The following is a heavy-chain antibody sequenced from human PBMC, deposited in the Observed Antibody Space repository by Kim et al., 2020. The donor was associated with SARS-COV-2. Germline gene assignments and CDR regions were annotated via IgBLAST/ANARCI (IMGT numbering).Heavy chain of an antibody. D-gene: IGHD2-2*01. CDR1: GYTFTSYG. CDR2: ISAYNGNT. Sequence: ASVKVSCKASGYTFTSYGISWVRQAPGQGLEWMGWISAYNGNTNYAQKLQGRVTMTTDTSTSTAYMELRSLRSDDTAVYYCARDPQGTSPSYYYYYYGMDVWGQGSPRTVSS. CDR3: ARDPQGTSPSYYYYYYGMDV. V-gene: IGHV1-18*01. J-gene: IGHJ6*02.